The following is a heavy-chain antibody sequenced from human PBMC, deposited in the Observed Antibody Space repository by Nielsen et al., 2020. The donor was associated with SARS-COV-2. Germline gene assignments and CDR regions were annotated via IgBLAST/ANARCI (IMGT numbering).Heavy chain of an antibody. CDR2: IIPILGIA. J-gene: IGHJ5*02. CDR1: GYSFANYG. V-gene: IGHV1-69*04. D-gene: IGHD6-13*01. Sequence: SVKVSCKASGYSFANYGISWVRQAPGQGLEWMGRIIPILGIANYAQKFQGRVTITADKSTSTAYMELSSLRSEDTAVYYCARDIGTAVDWFDPWGQGTLVTVSS. CDR3: ARDIGTAVDWFDP.